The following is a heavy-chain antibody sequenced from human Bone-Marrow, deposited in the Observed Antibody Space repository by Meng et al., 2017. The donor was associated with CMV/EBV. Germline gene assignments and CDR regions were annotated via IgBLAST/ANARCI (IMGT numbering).Heavy chain of an antibody. CDR1: GGSVSSGSYY. CDR3: ARDLPWLITGTTSGMDV. CDR2: IYYSGST. Sequence: SETLSLTCTVSGGSVSSGSYYWSWIRQPPGKGLEWIGYIYYSGSTNYNPSLKSRVTISVDTSKNQFSLKLSSVTAADTAVYYCARDLPWLITGTTSGMDVWGQGTTVTVSS. V-gene: IGHV4-61*01. D-gene: IGHD1-7*01. J-gene: IGHJ6*02.